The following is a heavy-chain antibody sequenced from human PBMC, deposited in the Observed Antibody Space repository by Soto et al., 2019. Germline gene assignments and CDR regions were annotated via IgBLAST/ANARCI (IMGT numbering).Heavy chain of an antibody. CDR1: GGSFSGYY. V-gene: IGHV4-34*01. Sequence: QVQLQQWGAGLLKPSETLSLTCAVYGGSFSGYYWCWIRQPPGKGLEWIGEINQSAGTNYNPSLKSRVTISVDTPKNQFSLTVSSVTAADTAVYYCARTYSSSWSPFDYWGQGTLVTVSS. D-gene: IGHD6-13*01. J-gene: IGHJ4*02. CDR2: INQSAGT. CDR3: ARTYSSSWSPFDY.